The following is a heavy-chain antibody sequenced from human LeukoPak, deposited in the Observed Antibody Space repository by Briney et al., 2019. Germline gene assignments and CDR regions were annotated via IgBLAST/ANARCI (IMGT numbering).Heavy chain of an antibody. D-gene: IGHD5-18*01. CDR3: ARGGSGNTYGYNYGMDV. CDR1: GGSFSGYY. CDR2: INHSGST. Sequence: PSETLSLTCAVYGGSFSGYYWSWFRQPPGKGLEWIGEINHSGSTHYNPSLKSRVTISVDTSKNQFYLKMSSVTAADTAVYHCARGGSGNTYGYNYGMDVWGQGTTVTVSS. J-gene: IGHJ6*02. V-gene: IGHV4-34*01.